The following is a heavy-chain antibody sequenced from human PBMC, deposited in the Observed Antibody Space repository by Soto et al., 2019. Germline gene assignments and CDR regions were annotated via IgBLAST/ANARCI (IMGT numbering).Heavy chain of an antibody. Sequence: ASVKVSCKASGYTFTSYAMHWVRQAPGQRLEWMGWINAGNGNTKYSQKFQGRVTITRDTSASTAYMELSSLRSEDTAVYYCASIFDFWSGPENYYYYYGMDVWGQGTTVTRLL. CDR3: ASIFDFWSGPENYYYYYGMDV. D-gene: IGHD3-3*01. CDR1: GYTFTSYA. CDR2: INAGNGNT. V-gene: IGHV1-3*01. J-gene: IGHJ6*02.